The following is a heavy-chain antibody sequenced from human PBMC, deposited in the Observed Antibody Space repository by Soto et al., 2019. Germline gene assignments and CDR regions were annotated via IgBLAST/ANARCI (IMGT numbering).Heavy chain of an antibody. CDR2: ISSRGSTI. D-gene: IGHD1-26*01. CDR3: AGSYYDFDY. V-gene: IGHV3-48*03. J-gene: IGHJ4*02. CDR1: GFTFSSYE. Sequence: GGSLRLSCAASGFTFSSYEINWVRQAPGQGLEWVSYISSRGSTIYYADAVKGRFTISRDYANNSLYLQMNSRRADDTAVYYCAGSYYDFDYWGRGXLLAVYS.